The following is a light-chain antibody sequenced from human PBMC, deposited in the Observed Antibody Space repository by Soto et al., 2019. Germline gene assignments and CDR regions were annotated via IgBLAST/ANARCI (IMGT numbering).Light chain of an antibody. CDR2: DAS. CDR1: QAIGNW. V-gene: IGKV1-5*01. CDR3: QQYNSYPFT. J-gene: IGKJ3*01. Sequence: DIQVTQSPSTLSASVGDRVTITCRASQAIGNWLAWYQQKPGKAPKLLIYDASSLESGVPSRFSGSGSGTEFTLTISSLQPDDFATYYCQQYNSYPFTFGPGTKVDIK.